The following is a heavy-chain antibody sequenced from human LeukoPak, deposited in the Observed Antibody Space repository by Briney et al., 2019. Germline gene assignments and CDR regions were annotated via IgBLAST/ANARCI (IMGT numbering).Heavy chain of an antibody. CDR3: AREDTAMVTFSYYYYYGMDV. D-gene: IGHD5-18*01. CDR1: GFTFSSYA. CDR2: ISYDGSNK. J-gene: IGHJ6*02. V-gene: IGHV3-30-3*01. Sequence: GRSLRLSCAAAGFTFSSYAMHWVRQAPGKGLEWVAVISYDGSNKYYADSVKGRFTISRYNSKNTLYLQMNSLRAEDTAVYYCAREDTAMVTFSYYYYYGMDVWGQGTTVTVSS.